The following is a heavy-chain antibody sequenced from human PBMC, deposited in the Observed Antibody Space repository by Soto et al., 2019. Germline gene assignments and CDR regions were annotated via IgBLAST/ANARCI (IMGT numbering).Heavy chain of an antibody. CDR2: ISSSSSYT. V-gene: IGHV3-11*05. J-gene: IGHJ3*02. CDR1: GFTFSDYY. Sequence: QVQLVESGGGLVKPGGSLRLSCAASGFTFSDYYMSWIRQAPGKGLEWVSYISSSSSYTNYADSVKGRFTISRDNAKNSLYLQMNSLRAEYSAVYYCARVRARMVRGNDAFDIWGQGTMVTFSS. D-gene: IGHD3-10*01. CDR3: ARVRARMVRGNDAFDI.